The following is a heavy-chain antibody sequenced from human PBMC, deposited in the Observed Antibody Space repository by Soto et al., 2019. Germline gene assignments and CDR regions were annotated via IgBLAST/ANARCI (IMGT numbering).Heavy chain of an antibody. CDR3: AREEVAQWFTKGYYGMDV. Sequence: SETLSLTCAAHGGSFSGCHWTWIRQPPGKGLEWIGEINHRGATNYNPSLKSRVTMSVDTSKNQVSLKVTSVTAADTAVYYCAREEVAQWFTKGYYGMDVWGQGTTVTVSS. J-gene: IGHJ6*02. V-gene: IGHV4-34*01. CDR2: INHRGAT. CDR1: GGSFSGCH. D-gene: IGHD2-8*01.